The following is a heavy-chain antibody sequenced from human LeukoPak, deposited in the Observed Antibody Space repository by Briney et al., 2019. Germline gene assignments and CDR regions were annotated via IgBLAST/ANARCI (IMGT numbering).Heavy chain of an antibody. V-gene: IGHV4-4*07. CDR1: GGSFSGYY. CDR3: ARDPRNYGDYGDFDY. D-gene: IGHD4-17*01. Sequence: SETLSLTCAVYGGSFSGYYWSWFRQPAGKGLEWIGRIYTSGSTNYNPSLKSRVTMSVDTSKNQFSLKLSSVTAADTAVYYCARDPRNYGDYGDFDYWGQGTLVTVSS. J-gene: IGHJ4*02. CDR2: IYTSGST.